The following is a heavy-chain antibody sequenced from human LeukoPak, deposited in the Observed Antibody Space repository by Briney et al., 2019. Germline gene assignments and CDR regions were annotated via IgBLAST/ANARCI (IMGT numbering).Heavy chain of an antibody. D-gene: IGHD2-15*01. V-gene: IGHV3-11*01. CDR1: GFTFSDYY. CDR2: ISSSGNTI. J-gene: IGHJ6*02. CDR3: ARAYIVVVVAARPYGMDV. Sequence: GRSLRLSCAASGFTFSDYYMSWISQAPGKGLEWVSYISSSGNTIYYADSVKGRFTISRDNAKNSLYLQMNSLRAEDTAVYYCARAYIVVVVAARPYGMDVWGQGTTVTVSS.